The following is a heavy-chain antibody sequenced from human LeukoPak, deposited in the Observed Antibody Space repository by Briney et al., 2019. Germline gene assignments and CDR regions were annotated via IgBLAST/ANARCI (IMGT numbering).Heavy chain of an antibody. Sequence: SETLSLTCTVSGGSFSSYYWSWIRQPPGKGLEWIGYIYYSGSTNYNPSLKSRVTISVDTSKNQFSLKLSSVTAADTAVYYCARGLDYYDSSGYYGMGYWGQGTLVTVSS. V-gene: IGHV4-59*01. D-gene: IGHD3-22*01. CDR3: ARGLDYYDSSGYYGMGY. CDR1: GGSFSSYY. J-gene: IGHJ4*02. CDR2: IYYSGST.